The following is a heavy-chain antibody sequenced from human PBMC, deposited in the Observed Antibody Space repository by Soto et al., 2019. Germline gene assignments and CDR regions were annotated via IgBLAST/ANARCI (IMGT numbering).Heavy chain of an antibody. V-gene: IGHV3-30-3*01. CDR1: GFTFSSYA. CDR3: ARDYYKYYDSSGYYRSPAY. Sequence: PGGSLRLSCAASGFTFSSYAMHWVRQAPCKGLEWVALISYDGSDKDYADSVKGRFTISRDNSRNTLFLQMNSLRAEDTAVYYCARDYYKYYDSSGYYRSPAYWGQGTVVSVSS. D-gene: IGHD3-22*01. J-gene: IGHJ4*02. CDR2: ISYDGSDK.